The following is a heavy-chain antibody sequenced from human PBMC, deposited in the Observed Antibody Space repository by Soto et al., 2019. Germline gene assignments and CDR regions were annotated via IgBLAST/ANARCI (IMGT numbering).Heavy chain of an antibody. D-gene: IGHD2-15*01. Sequence: SETLSLTCTVSGGSVNSTDYNWGWIRQPPGKGLEWIGSIYNSASTYYNPSLKSRVTISVDTSRNQFSLNLNSVTAADTAMYYCGRMVIAAIPHRDVDFWGQGTLVTVSS. V-gene: IGHV4-39*01. J-gene: IGHJ4*02. CDR2: IYNSAST. CDR1: GGSVNSTDYN. CDR3: GRMVIAAIPHRDVDF.